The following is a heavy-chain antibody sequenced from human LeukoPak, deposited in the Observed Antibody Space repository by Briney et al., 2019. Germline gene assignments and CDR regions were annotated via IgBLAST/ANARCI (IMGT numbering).Heavy chain of an antibody. CDR2: ISYDGSNK. CDR1: GFTFSSYG. V-gene: IGHV3-30*18. Sequence: PGGSLRLSCAASGFTFSSYGMHWVRQAPGKGLEWVAVISYDGSNKYYADSVKGRFTISRDNSKNTLYLQMNSLRAEDTAVYYCAKGRSGYDGDYFDYWGQGTLVTVSS. CDR3: AKGRSGYDGDYFDY. J-gene: IGHJ4*02. D-gene: IGHD5-12*01.